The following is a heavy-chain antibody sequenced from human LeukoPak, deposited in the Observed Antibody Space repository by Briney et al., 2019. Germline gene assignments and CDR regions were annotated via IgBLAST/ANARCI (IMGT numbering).Heavy chain of an antibody. CDR1: GGSISSYY. J-gene: IGHJ4*02. CDR2: IYYSGST. CDR3: ARGGWSLDY. V-gene: IGHV4-59*01. D-gene: IGHD2-15*01. Sequence: PSETLSLTCTVSGGSISSYYWSWIRQPPGKGLEWIGYIYYSGSTTYNPSLKSRVTISVDTSNNRFSLKLSSVTAADTAVYYCARGGWSLDYWGQGTLVTVSS.